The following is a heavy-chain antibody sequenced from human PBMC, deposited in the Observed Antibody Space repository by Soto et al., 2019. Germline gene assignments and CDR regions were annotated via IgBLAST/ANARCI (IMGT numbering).Heavy chain of an antibody. Sequence: ASVKVSCKASGDGFNSIAITWVRQAPGQGLEWMGGIIPLFGTANYADNFQGRVTISAXVXXNXXXMXMXXLRFEDTAVYYCARDFPPLKGLSHIDVWG. CDR3: ARDFPPLKGLSHIDV. J-gene: IGHJ6*03. V-gene: IGHV1-69*13. D-gene: IGHD3-16*02. CDR2: IIPLFGTA. CDR1: GDGFNSIA.